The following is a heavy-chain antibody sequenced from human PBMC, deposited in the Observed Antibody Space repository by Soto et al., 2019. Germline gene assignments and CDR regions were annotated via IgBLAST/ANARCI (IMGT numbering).Heavy chain of an antibody. D-gene: IGHD3-22*01. V-gene: IGHV1-2*02. CDR1: GYTFIAYY. J-gene: IGHJ3*02. CDR3: ACLTPASSGDTI. CDR2: INPNSGGT. Sequence: QVQLVQSGAEVKKPGASVKVSCKASGYTFIAYYMHWVRQAPGQGLEWVGWINPNSGGTNYVQKFQGRVTMTRDTSITTAYMELSSLTSDDTALYYCACLTPASSGDTIWGQGTMVTVSS.